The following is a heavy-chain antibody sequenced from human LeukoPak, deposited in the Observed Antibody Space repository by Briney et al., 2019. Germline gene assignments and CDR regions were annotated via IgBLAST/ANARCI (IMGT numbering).Heavy chain of an antibody. D-gene: IGHD3-22*01. CDR3: ARAPTISGYYENWFDP. V-gene: IGHV4-61*09. CDR1: GGSISSCSYY. J-gene: IGHJ5*02. CDR2: IYTSRST. Sequence: SEALSLTCTVSGGSISSCSYYWSWLRPPAGKGLEWLVYIYTSRSTNHNPSLKSRVTISVDTSKHQFSLKLSSVTAADTAVYYCARAPTISGYYENWFDPWGQGTLVTVSS.